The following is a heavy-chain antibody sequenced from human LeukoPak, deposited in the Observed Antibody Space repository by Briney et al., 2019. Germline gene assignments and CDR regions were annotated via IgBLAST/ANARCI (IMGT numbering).Heavy chain of an antibody. J-gene: IGHJ6*02. Sequence: PGGSLRLSCAASGFTFSSYWMSWVRQAPGKGLEWVANIKQDGSEKYYVDSVKGRFTISRDNAKNSLYLQMNSLRAEDTAVYYCARDFRSYSSSHYYYGMDVWGQGTTVTVSS. CDR1: GFTFSSYW. V-gene: IGHV3-7*01. CDR3: ARDFRSYSSSHYYYGMDV. CDR2: IKQDGSEK. D-gene: IGHD6-13*01.